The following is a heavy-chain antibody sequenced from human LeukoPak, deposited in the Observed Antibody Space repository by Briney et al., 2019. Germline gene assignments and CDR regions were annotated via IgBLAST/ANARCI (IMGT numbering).Heavy chain of an antibody. CDR3: AREAYSGSYYLDY. D-gene: IGHD1-26*01. V-gene: IGHV1-18*01. J-gene: IGHJ4*02. CDR1: GYTFNSYG. Sequence: ASVKVSCXASGYTFNSYGISWVRQAPGQGLEWMGWMSADNGNTNYAQKLQGRVTMTTDTSTSTAYMELRSLRSDDTAVYYCAREAYSGSYYLDYWGQGTLVTVSS. CDR2: MSADNGNT.